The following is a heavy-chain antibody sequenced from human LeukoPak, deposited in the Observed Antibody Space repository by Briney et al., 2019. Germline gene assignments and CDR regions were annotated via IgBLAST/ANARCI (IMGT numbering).Heavy chain of an antibody. CDR2: VSGSSGVT. D-gene: IGHD3-10*01. CDR1: GFTFSIYA. V-gene: IGHV3-23*01. J-gene: IGHJ6*02. CDR3: VQGGGSGSYYNHYGMDV. Sequence: GGSLGLSCAASGFTFSIYAMNWVRQAPGKGLEWVSAVSGSSGVTYYAGSVKGRFTISRDNSKNTLYLQMSSLRAEDTAVYYCVQGGGSGSYYNHYGMDVWGQGTTVTVSS.